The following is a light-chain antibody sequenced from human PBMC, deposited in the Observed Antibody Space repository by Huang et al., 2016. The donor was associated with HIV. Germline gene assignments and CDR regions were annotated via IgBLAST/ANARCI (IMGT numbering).Light chain of an antibody. Sequence: EILLTQSPDTLSLSPGERATLSCRASQSVNKNYLPWDQQQPGQAPRLLIYRASTRATGIPDRCSGSGSGTDFTLTISRLEPDDFAVYYCQQFGSSPPYSFGQGTKLEIK. CDR3: QQFGSSPPYS. V-gene: IGKV3-20*01. J-gene: IGKJ2*03. CDR1: QSVNKNY. CDR2: RAS.